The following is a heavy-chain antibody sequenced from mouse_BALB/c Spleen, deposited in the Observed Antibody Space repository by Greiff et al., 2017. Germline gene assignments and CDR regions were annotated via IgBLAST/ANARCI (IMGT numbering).Heavy chain of an antibody. CDR1: GYTFTSYW. D-gene: IGHD3-1*01. V-gene: IGHV1-7*01. Sequence: QVQLKQSGAELAKPGASVKMSCKASGYTFTSYWMHWVKQRPGQGLEWIGYINPSTGYTEYNQKFKDKATLTADKSSSTAYMQLSSLTSEDSAVYYCARQLGSRGFAYWGQGTLVTVSA. J-gene: IGHJ3*01. CDR3: ARQLGSRGFAY. CDR2: INPSTGYT.